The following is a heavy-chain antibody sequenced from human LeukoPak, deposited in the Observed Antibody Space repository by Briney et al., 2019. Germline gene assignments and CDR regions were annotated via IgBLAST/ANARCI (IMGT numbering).Heavy chain of an antibody. CDR2: IYYSGST. V-gene: IGHV4-59*01. Sequence: SETLSLTCTVSGGSISSYYWSWIRQPPGKGLEWIGYIYYSGSTNYNPSLKSRVTISVDTSKNQFSLKLSSVTAADTAVYYCARGANWFDPWGQGTLVTVSS. J-gene: IGHJ5*02. CDR3: ARGANWFDP. CDR1: GGSISSYY.